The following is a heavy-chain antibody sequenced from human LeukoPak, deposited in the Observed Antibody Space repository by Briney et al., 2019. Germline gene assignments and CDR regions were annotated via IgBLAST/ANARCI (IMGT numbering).Heavy chain of an antibody. Sequence: SETLSLTCTVSGGSFSSSSYYWARIRQPPGKGLEWIGSIYYSGSTYHNPSLKSRVTISVDTSKNQFSLRLSSVTAADTAVYYCARHGRRRIGLTMIVVYYFDYWGQGTLVTVSS. CDR3: ARHGRRRIGLTMIVVYYFDY. J-gene: IGHJ4*02. CDR2: IYYSGST. D-gene: IGHD3-22*01. V-gene: IGHV4-39*01. CDR1: GGSFSSSSYY.